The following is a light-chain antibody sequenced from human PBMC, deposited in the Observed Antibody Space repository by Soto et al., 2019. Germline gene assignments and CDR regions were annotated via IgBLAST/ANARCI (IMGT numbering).Light chain of an antibody. CDR1: QTVSTY. J-gene: IGKJ2*01. CDR3: QHYTIYPYT. CDR2: ATS. V-gene: IGKV1-39*01. Sequence: DIQMTQSPSSLSASIGDSVTITCRTSQTVSTYLNWYQQKPGKAPRLLIYATSSLQSGVPSTFSGSGSGTDFTLTINSLQPEDCGTYYCQHYTIYPYTFGQGTKLEIK.